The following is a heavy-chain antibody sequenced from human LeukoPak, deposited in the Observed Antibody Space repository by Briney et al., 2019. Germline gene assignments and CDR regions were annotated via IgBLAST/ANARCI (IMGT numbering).Heavy chain of an antibody. CDR3: AKGSVEYSYGYYMDV. D-gene: IGHD5-18*01. CDR1: GFTFDDYA. V-gene: IGHV3-9*03. CDR2: ISWKSGSI. J-gene: IGHJ6*03. Sequence: PGGSLRLSCAASGFTFDDYAMHWVLQAPGKGLEWVSGISWKSGSIGYADSVKGRFTISRDNAKNSLYLQMNSLRAEDMALYYCAKGSVEYSYGYYMDVWGKGTTVIVSS.